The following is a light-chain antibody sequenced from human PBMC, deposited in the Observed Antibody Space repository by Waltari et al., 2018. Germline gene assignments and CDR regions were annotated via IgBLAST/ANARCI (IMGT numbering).Light chain of an antibody. CDR3: QQYYTAPLT. V-gene: IGKV4-1*01. Sequence: DIVMTQSPDSLAVSLGERAAINCKSSQSVLYSSKNKNYLAWYQQKPGQPPKLLIYWASTRESGVPDRFRGSGSGTDFTLTISSLQAEDVAVYYCQQYYTAPLTCGGGTKVEIK. CDR2: WAS. CDR1: QSVLYSSKNKNY. J-gene: IGKJ4*01.